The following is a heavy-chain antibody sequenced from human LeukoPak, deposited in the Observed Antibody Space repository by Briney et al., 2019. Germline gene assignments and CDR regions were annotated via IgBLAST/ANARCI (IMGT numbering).Heavy chain of an antibody. CDR1: GFTFSDYY. D-gene: IGHD5-18*01. V-gene: IGHV3-11*05. CDR3: ARDRGYSYVYSFDY. Sequence: PGGSLRLSCAASGFTFSDYYMSWIRQAPGKGLEWVSYISSSSSYTNYADSVRGRFTISRDNAKNSLFLQMNNLRAEDTAVYYCARDRGYSYVYSFDYWGQGTLVTVSS. CDR2: ISSSSSYT. J-gene: IGHJ4*02.